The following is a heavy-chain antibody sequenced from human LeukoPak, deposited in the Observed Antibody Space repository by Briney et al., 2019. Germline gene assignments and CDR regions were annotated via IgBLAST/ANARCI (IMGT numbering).Heavy chain of an antibody. CDR3: ARNPIGRRLPDYLGY. CDR2: IIPIFGTA. CDR1: GGTFSSYA. V-gene: IGHV1-69*13. J-gene: IGHJ4*02. Sequence: SVKVSCKASGGTFSSYAISWVRQAPGQGLEWMGGIIPIFGTANYAQKFQGRVTITADESTSTAYMELSSLRSEDTAVYYCARNPIGRRLPDYLGYRGQGTLVTVSS.